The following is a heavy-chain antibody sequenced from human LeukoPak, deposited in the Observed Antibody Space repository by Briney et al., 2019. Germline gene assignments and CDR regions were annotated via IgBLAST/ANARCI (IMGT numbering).Heavy chain of an antibody. CDR2: IYYSGST. CDR3: ARERSTPRRTAFDY. J-gene: IGHJ4*02. D-gene: IGHD5/OR15-5a*01. V-gene: IGHV4-59*11. Sequence: SETPSLTCTVSGGSISSHYWSWRLHPPGKGVGGGVDIYYSGSTTYNPSLKSRVTISVATSKNQFSLKLTPVPAAHTAADHCARERSTPRRTAFDYWGQGTLVTVSS. CDR1: GGSISSHY.